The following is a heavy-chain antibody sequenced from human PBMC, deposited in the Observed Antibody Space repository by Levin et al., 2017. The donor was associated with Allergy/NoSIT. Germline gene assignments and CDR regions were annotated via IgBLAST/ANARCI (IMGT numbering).Heavy chain of an antibody. D-gene: IGHD6-19*01. CDR1: GYSFTDYW. Sequence: PGGSLRLSCRTSGYSFTDYWIGWVRPMPGKGLEWMGHIFPADSDTRYNPSFQGQVTMSVDKSIRAAYLQWSPLKASDSGIYYCATKVAGKDFFDSWGQGTLVSVSS. CDR2: IFPADSDT. CDR3: ATKVAGKDFFDS. V-gene: IGHV5-51*01. J-gene: IGHJ4*02.